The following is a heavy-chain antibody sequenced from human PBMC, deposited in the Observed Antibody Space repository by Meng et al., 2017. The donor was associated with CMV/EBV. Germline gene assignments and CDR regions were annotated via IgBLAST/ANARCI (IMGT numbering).Heavy chain of an antibody. D-gene: IGHD3-3*01. J-gene: IGHJ6*02. CDR3: ARDNDFWSGYYRYYYYYYGMDV. CDR2: ISSSSSYI. CDR1: GFTFSSYS. Sequence: GESLKISCAASGFTFSSYSMNWVRQAPGKGLEWVSSISSSSSYIYYADSVKGQFTISRDNAKNSLYLQMNSLRAEDTAVYYCARDNDFWSGYYRYYYYYYGMDVWGQGTTVTVSS. V-gene: IGHV3-21*01.